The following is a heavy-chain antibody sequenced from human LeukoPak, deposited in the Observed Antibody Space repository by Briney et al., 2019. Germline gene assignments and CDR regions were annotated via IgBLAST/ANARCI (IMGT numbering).Heavy chain of an antibody. CDR2: ISGSGGST. CDR1: GFIFSSYA. V-gene: IGHV3-23*01. J-gene: IGHJ5*02. CDR3: AKQEGVGATNWFDP. Sequence: GGSLRLSCAASGFIFSSYAMSWVRQAPGKGLEWVSTISGSGGSTYYADSVKGRFTISRDNSKNTLYLQMNSLRAEDTAVYYCAKQEGVGATNWFDPWGQGTLVTVSS. D-gene: IGHD1-26*01.